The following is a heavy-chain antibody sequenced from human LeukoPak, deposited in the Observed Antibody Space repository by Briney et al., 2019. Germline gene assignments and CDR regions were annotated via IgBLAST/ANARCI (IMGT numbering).Heavy chain of an antibody. J-gene: IGHJ5*02. CDR1: GFTLSSYA. D-gene: IGHD2-15*01. Sequence: PGGSLRLSCAASGFTLSSYAMHWVRQAPGKGLEWVAVISYDGSNKYYADSVKGRFTISRDNSKNTLYLQMNSLRAEDTAVYYCARSGEDIVVVVAATWFDPWGQGTLVTVSS. CDR3: ARSGEDIVVVVAATWFDP. V-gene: IGHV3-30*04. CDR2: ISYDGSNK.